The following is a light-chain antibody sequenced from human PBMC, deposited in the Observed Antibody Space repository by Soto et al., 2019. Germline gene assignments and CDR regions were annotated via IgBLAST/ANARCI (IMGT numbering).Light chain of an antibody. Sequence: EIVLTQSPGTLSLSPGERATLSCRASQSVSSSYLAWYQQKPGQAPRLLIYGASSRATGIPDRFSGSGSGTDFTLTISRLEPEDFAVYYCQQRSNWPRSLTFGGGTKVEIK. CDR2: GAS. CDR1: QSVSSSY. CDR3: QQRSNWPRSLT. J-gene: IGKJ4*01. V-gene: IGKV3D-20*02.